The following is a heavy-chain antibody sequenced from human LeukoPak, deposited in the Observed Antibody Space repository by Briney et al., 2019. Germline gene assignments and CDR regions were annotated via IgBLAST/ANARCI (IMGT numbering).Heavy chain of an antibody. CDR1: GFTFSSYA. J-gene: IGHJ4*02. Sequence: GGSLRLSCAASGFTFSSYAMHWVRQAPGKGLEWVSSISSSSSYIYYADSVKGRFTISRDNAKNSLYLQMNSLRAEDTAVYYCARGARTYYDFWSGYSFFDYWGQGTLVTVSS. V-gene: IGHV3-21*01. CDR2: ISSSSSYI. D-gene: IGHD3-3*01. CDR3: ARGARTYYDFWSGYSFFDY.